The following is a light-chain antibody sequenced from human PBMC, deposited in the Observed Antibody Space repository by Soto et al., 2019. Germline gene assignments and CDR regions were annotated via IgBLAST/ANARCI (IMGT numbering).Light chain of an antibody. CDR3: QSFGGSLSGVV. Sequence: QSVLTQPPSVCGAPGQRVTISCTGSSSNIGAGYDVHWYQQLPGTAPKLLIYANRNRPSGVPDRFSGSKSGTSASLAITGLQAEDDADYYCQSFGGSLSGVVFGGGTKLTVL. V-gene: IGLV1-40*01. CDR2: ANR. J-gene: IGLJ2*01. CDR1: SSNIGAGYD.